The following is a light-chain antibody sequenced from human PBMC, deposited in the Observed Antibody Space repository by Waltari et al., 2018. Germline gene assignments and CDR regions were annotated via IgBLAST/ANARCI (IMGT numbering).Light chain of an antibody. J-gene: IGLJ3*02. Sequence: QSALTQPASVSGSPGQSITIPCSGTSSAVHFNYVSWYQQHPGKAPKVLIYEVNNRPSGVSNRFSGSKSGDTASLTISGLQAEDEADYYCSSYTTSATKFGGGTRLTVL. CDR2: EVN. CDR3: SSYTTSATK. CDR1: SSAVHFNY. V-gene: IGLV2-14*01.